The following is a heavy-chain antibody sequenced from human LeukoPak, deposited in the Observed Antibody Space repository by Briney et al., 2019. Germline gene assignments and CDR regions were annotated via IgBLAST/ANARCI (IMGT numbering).Heavy chain of an antibody. D-gene: IGHD3-3*01. V-gene: IGHV4-61*01. J-gene: IGHJ4*02. CDR1: GGSISSSSYY. Sequence: SETLSLTCTVSGGSISSSSYYWSWIRQPPGKGLEWIGYIYYSGSTNYNPSLKSRVTISVDTSKNQFSLKLSSVTAADTAVYYCARGQNYDFWSGSVYYFDYWGQGTLVTVSS. CDR2: IYYSGST. CDR3: ARGQNYDFWSGSVYYFDY.